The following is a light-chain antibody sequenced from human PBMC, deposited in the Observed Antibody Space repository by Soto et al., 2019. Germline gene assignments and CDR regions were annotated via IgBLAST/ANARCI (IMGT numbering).Light chain of an antibody. V-gene: IGKV3-15*01. CDR2: GAS. J-gene: IGKJ1*01. Sequence: EIVMTQSPATLSVSPGERATLSCRASQSVSSNLAWYQQKPGQAPRLLIYGASTRATGIPARFGGSGSGTEFTLTIIRLQSEDFAVYYCQQYNTWPPRTFGQGTKVEIK. CDR3: QQYNTWPPRT. CDR1: QSVSSN.